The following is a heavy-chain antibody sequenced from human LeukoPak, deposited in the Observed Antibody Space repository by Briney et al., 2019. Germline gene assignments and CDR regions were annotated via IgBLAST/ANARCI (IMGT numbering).Heavy chain of an antibody. CDR2: IYYSGST. CDR1: GGSISSSNW. CDR3: ARQKRYSGYVGD. J-gene: IGHJ4*02. D-gene: IGHD5-12*01. Sequence: SETLSLTCAVSGGSISSSNWWNWVRQPPGKGLEWIGNIYYSGSTYYNPSLKSRVTISVDTSKNQFSLKLSSVTAADTAVYYCARQKRYSGYVGDWGQGTLVTVSS. V-gene: IGHV4-4*02.